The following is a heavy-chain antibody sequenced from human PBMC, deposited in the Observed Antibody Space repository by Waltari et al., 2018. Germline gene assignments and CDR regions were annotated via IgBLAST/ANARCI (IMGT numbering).Heavy chain of an antibody. CDR3: ARGGVPDAYGSGSHYRNWFEP. D-gene: IGHD3-10*01. Sequence: QVQLKEWGAGTLKPSETLSLTFAVYGGSFSGYHWSWIRQSPGKGLEWIGEIHYGTTNYNPSLKSRVTISADTSKNQFSLRLTSVTAADTAVYYCARGGVPDAYGSGSHYRNWFEPWGQGTLVTVSS. J-gene: IGHJ5*02. CDR2: IHYGTT. CDR1: GGSFSGYH. V-gene: IGHV4-34*01.